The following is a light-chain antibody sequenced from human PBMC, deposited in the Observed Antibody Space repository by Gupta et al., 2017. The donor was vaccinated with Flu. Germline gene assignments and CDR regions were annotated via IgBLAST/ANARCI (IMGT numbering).Light chain of an antibody. CDR1: ALPKQY. V-gene: IGLV3-25*02. J-gene: IGLJ3*02. CDR3: QSADRTGTSWV. Sequence: SYSLTQPRSVSVSPGQTATITCSGDALPKQYAYWYQQTPGQAPVLLIYKDTERPSGIPERFSSSDSGTTVTLTISGVQADDEADYYCQSADRTGTSWVFGGGTKLTVL. CDR2: KDT.